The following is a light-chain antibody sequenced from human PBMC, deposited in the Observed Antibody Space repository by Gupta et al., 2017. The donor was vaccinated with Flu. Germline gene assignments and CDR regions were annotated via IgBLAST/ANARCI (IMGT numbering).Light chain of an antibody. CDR1: QDIINY. V-gene: IGKV1-33*01. CDR2: DAS. CDR3: QQEDNLQIT. J-gene: IGKJ5*01. Sequence: DIQMTQSPSSLSASVGDRVTITCQASQDIINYLNWYQQKPGKAPKLLIYDASNLERGVPSRFSGSGSGTDFTFTISSLQPDDFATYYCQQEDNLQITFGQGTRLEVK.